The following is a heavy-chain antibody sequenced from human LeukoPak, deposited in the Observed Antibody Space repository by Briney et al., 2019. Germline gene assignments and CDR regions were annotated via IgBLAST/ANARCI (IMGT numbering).Heavy chain of an antibody. Sequence: ASVKVSCKVSGYTLTELSMHWVRQAPGKGLEWMGGFDPEDGETIYAQKFQGRVTMTEDTSTDTAYMELSSLRSEDTAVCYCATAFSAPPKFDYWGQGTLVTVSS. V-gene: IGHV1-24*01. D-gene: IGHD3-3*02. CDR3: ATAFSAPPKFDY. CDR1: GYTLTELS. CDR2: FDPEDGET. J-gene: IGHJ4*02.